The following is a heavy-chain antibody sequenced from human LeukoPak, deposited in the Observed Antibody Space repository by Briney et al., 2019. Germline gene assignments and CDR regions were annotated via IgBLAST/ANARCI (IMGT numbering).Heavy chain of an antibody. CDR2: INPNSGGT. Sequence: ASVKVSCKASGGTFSTYAISWVRQAPGQGLEWMGWINPNSGGTNYAQKFQGRVTMTRDTSISTAYMELSRLRSDDTAVYYCARDVGPNNAFDIWGQGTMVTVSS. D-gene: IGHD2-15*01. CDR3: ARDVGPNNAFDI. V-gene: IGHV1-2*02. J-gene: IGHJ3*02. CDR1: GGTFSTYA.